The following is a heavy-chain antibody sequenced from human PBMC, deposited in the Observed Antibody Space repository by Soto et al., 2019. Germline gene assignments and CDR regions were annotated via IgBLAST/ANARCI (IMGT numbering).Heavy chain of an antibody. V-gene: IGHV2-70*01. Sequence: TSGMCVSWIRQPPGKALEWLALIDWDDDKYYSTSLKTRLTISKDTSKNQVVLTMTNMDPVDTATYYCARTLNYYDSSGYYTTRIFDYWGQGTLVTVSS. CDR2: IDWDDDK. CDR3: ARTLNYYDSSGYYTTRIFDY. D-gene: IGHD3-22*01. J-gene: IGHJ4*02. CDR1: TSGMC.